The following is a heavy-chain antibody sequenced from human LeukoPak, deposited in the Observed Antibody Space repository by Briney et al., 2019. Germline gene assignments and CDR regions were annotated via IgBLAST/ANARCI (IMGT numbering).Heavy chain of an antibody. CDR1: GFTFSSYW. V-gene: IGHV3-7*01. D-gene: IGHD6-13*01. CDR3: AREGRAAAPGGYYYYMDV. CDR2: IKQDGSEK. J-gene: IGHJ6*03. Sequence: PGGSLRLSCAASGFTFSSYWMSWVRQAPGKGLEWVANIKQDGSEKYYVDSVKGRLTISRDNAKNSLYLQMNSLRAEDTAVYYCAREGRAAAPGGYYYYMDVWGKGTTVTVSS.